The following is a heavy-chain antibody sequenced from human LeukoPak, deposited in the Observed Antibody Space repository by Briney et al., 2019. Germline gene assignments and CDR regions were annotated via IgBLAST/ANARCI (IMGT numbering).Heavy chain of an antibody. J-gene: IGHJ3*02. Sequence: GGSLRLSCSASGFTFSSYEMNWVRQAPGKGPEWVASIKEDGSIKYYVDSVKGRFTISRDNAKNSLYLQMSSLRAEDTADCASFGILVSWCAFDIWGQGTMVTVSS. D-gene: IGHD5/OR15-5a*01. CDR2: IKEDGSIK. CDR3: FGILVSWCAFDI. V-gene: IGHV3-7*01. CDR1: GFTFSSYE.